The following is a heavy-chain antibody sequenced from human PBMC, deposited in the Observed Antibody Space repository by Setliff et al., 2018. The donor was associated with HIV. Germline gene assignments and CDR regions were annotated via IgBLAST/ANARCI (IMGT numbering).Heavy chain of an antibody. CDR3: ARDSRGSGNFDF. CDR1: GVSSSSYH. D-gene: IGHD3-10*01. Sequence: SETLSLTCTASGVSSSSYHWSWLRQSPEKGLEWIGYVDTRGYAYYNPFFESRGTISRDMSKNQFPLRLTSVTAADTAVYYCARDSRGSGNFDFWGQGTLVTVSS. V-gene: IGHV4-4*08. CDR2: VDTRGYA. J-gene: IGHJ4*02.